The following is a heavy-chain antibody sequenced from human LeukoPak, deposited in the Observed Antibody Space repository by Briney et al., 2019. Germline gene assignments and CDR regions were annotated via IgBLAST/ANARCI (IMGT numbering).Heavy chain of an antibody. D-gene: IGHD6-13*01. Sequence: PGGSLRLSCAASGFTFEDYVMHWVRQAPGKGLEWVSGISWNSGSIGYADSVKGRFTISRDNSKNTLFLHMNSLSAEDTAIYYCAKEEISTAGPFDFWGQGALVIVSS. V-gene: IGHV3-9*01. CDR3: AKEEISTAGPFDF. CDR1: GFTFEDYV. CDR2: ISWNSGSI. J-gene: IGHJ4*02.